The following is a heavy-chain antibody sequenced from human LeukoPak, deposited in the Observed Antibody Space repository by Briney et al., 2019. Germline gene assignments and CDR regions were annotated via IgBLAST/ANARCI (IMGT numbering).Heavy chain of an antibody. CDR2: ISDSGGNT. V-gene: IGHV3-23*01. D-gene: IGHD6-13*01. J-gene: IGHJ4*02. CDR3: AGPSIAAAETFDH. Sequence: GGSLRLSCAASGFTFNSYAMSWVRQAPWERLQWVSGISDSGGNTYYADSVRGRFTISRDNSKNTLYLQMNSLRAEDTAVYYCAGPSIAAAETFDHWGQGTLVTVSS. CDR1: GFTFNSYA.